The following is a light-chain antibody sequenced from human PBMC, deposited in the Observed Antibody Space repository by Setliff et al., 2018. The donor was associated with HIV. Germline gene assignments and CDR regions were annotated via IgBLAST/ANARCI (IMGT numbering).Light chain of an antibody. CDR2: DVS. V-gene: IGLV2-14*03. CDR3: NSYTTRSPLGV. Sequence: SALTQPASVSGSPGQPITISCTGTSSDVGGYNYVAWYQQHPGKAPKLIMFDVSNRPSGVSNRFSGSKSGNTASLTISGLQAEDGADYYCNSYTTRSPLGVFGRGTKVTVL. J-gene: IGLJ3*02. CDR1: SSDVGGYNY.